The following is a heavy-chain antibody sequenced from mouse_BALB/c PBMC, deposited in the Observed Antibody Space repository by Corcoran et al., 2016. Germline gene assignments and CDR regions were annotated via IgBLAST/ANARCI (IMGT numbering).Heavy chain of an antibody. J-gene: IGHJ4*01. CDR3: ARESYAMDV. Sequence: QIQLVESGPELKKPGETVKISCKASGYTFTNYGRNWVKQAPGKGLKWMGWINTYTGEPTYADDFKGRFAFSLETSASTAYLQNNNIKNEDTDTYFCARESYAMDVWGQGTAVIVSA. CDR1: GYTFTNYG. CDR2: INTYTGEP. V-gene: IGHV9-3-1*01.